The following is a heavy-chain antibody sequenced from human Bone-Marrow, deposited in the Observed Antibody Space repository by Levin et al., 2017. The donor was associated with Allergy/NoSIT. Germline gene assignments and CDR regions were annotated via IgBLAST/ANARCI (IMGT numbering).Heavy chain of an antibody. J-gene: IGHJ6*02. CDR1: GGIFSDYA. CDR3: ARGNIVVETAVPPDA. CDR2: IIPIFGTT. V-gene: IGHV1-69*13. D-gene: IGHD2-21*02. Sequence: GASVKVSCKASGGIFSDYAISWVRQAPGQGLEWMGWIIPIFGTTSQAQKFQDRVTITADESTATSYMELKSLRSEDTALYYCARGNIVVETAVPPDAWGQGTTVTVTS.